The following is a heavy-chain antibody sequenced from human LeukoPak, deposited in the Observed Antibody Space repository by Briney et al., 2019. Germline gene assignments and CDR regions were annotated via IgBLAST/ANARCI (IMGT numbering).Heavy chain of an antibody. D-gene: IGHD3-3*01. CDR1: GFTFSIYS. CDR2: ISSSSSTR. Sequence: GGSLRLSCAASGFTFSIYSMNGVRQAPGKGLEWVSYISSSSSTRYYADSVKGRFTISRDNAKNTLYLQMNSLRAEDTAVYYCARGSGYSVFDYWGQGTLVTVSS. J-gene: IGHJ4*02. CDR3: ARGSGYSVFDY. V-gene: IGHV3-48*01.